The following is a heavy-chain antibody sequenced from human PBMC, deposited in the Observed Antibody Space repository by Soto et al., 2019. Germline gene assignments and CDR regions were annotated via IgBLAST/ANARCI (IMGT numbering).Heavy chain of an antibody. CDR1: GGSISSYY. D-gene: IGHD3-22*01. CDR3: ARVYDSSGYYHYYYGMDV. J-gene: IGHJ6*02. Sequence: LETLSLTCTVSGGSISSYYWSWIRQPPGKGLEWIGYIYYSGSTNYNPSLKSRVTISVDTSKNQFSLKLSSVTAADTAVYYCARVYDSSGYYHYYYGMDVWGQGTTVTVSS. V-gene: IGHV4-59*01. CDR2: IYYSGST.